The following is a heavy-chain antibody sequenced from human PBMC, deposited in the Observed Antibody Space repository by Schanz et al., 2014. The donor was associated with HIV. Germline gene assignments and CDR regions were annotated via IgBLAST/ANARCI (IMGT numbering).Heavy chain of an antibody. Sequence: EVLLVESGGGFVQPGGSLRLSCATSGFPFAAYAMTWVRQAPGKGLEWVSAIDGVGDNTYYADSVKGRFTISRDNSKNTVYLRMSGLRAEDTAVYYCANQRYSGTYRPFDYLGRGTLVTVSS. CDR2: IDGVGDNT. CDR1: GFPFAAYA. CDR3: ANQRYSGTYRPFDY. D-gene: IGHD1-26*01. J-gene: IGHJ4*02. V-gene: IGHV3-23*04.